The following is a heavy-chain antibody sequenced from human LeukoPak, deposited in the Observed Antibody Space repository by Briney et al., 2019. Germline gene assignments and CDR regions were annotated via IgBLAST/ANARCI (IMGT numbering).Heavy chain of an antibody. D-gene: IGHD6-6*01. CDR1: GFTFSSYA. V-gene: IGHV3-23*01. CDR3: ARGEYSSSSGYFDY. CDR2: ISGSGGST. Sequence: GGSLRLSCAASGFTFSSYAMSWVRQAPGKGLEWVSGISGSGGSTYYADSVKGRFTISRDNSNNTLYLQMNSLRAEDTAVYYCARGEYSSSSGYFDYWGQGTLVTVSS. J-gene: IGHJ4*02.